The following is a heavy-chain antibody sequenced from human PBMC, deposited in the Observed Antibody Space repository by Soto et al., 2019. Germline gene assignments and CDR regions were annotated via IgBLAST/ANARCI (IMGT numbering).Heavy chain of an antibody. J-gene: IGHJ4*02. Sequence: QVQLVESGGGVVQPGRSLRLSCAASGFTFSSYGMHWVRQAPGKGLEWVAVISYDGSNKYYADSVKRRFTISRDNSKNTLYLQMNSLRAEDTAVYYCAKEVTMVRGADFDYWGQGTLVTVSS. D-gene: IGHD3-10*01. V-gene: IGHV3-30*18. CDR3: AKEVTMVRGADFDY. CDR1: GFTFSSYG. CDR2: ISYDGSNK.